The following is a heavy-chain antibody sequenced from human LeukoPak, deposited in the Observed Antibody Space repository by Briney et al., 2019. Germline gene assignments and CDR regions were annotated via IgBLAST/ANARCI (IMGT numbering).Heavy chain of an antibody. CDR2: THHSGST. CDR3: ARHLKIPGGETYFMDF. D-gene: IGHD3-16*01. J-gene: IGHJ6*03. CDR1: GDSIRNYF. V-gene: IGHV4-59*04. Sequence: PSETLSLTCSVSGDSIRNYFWNWVRQPPGKSLEWIGFTHHSGSTYYNPSLKSRVTIFVVPSKNQFSLKLNSVTAADAAVFYCARHLKIPGGETYFMDFWGKGTTVTVSS.